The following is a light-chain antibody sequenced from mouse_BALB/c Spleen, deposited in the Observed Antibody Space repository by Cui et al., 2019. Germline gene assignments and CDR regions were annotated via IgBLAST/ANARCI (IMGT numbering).Light chain of an antibody. CDR2: RAN. V-gene: IGKV14-111*01. CDR3: LQYDEFPLT. J-gene: IGKJ5*01. CDR1: QDIISY. Sequence: DIKMTQSPSSMYASLGERVTITCKASQDIISYLSWFQQKPGKSPKTLIYRANRLVDGVPSRFSGSGSGQDYSLTISSLEYEDMGIYYCLQYDEFPLTFGAGTKLELK.